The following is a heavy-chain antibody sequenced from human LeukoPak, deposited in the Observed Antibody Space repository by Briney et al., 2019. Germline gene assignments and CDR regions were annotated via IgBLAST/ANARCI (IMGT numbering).Heavy chain of an antibody. Sequence: PGGSLRLSCAASGFTFSSYAMSWVRQAPGKGLEWVSAISGSGGSTYYADSVKGRSTISGDNSKNTLYLQMDSLRAEDTAVYYCAKDSSSSVEIDYWGQGTLVTVSS. CDR1: GFTFSSYA. CDR2: ISGSGGST. D-gene: IGHD6-13*01. J-gene: IGHJ4*02. V-gene: IGHV3-23*01. CDR3: AKDSSSSVEIDY.